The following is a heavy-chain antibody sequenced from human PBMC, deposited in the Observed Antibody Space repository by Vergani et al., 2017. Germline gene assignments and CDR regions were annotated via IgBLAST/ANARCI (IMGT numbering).Heavy chain of an antibody. D-gene: IGHD3-3*01. V-gene: IGHV4-59*01. CDR1: GGSISSYY. CDR2: IYYSGST. Sequence: QVQLQESGPGLVKPSETLSLTCTVSGGSISSYYWSWIRQPPGKGLEWIGYIYYSGSTNYNPSLKSRVTISVDTSKNQFSLKLSSVTAADTAVYYCARGDDFCCGDYGFYYYYMDVWGKGTTVTVSS. J-gene: IGHJ6*03. CDR3: ARGDDFCCGDYGFYYYYMDV.